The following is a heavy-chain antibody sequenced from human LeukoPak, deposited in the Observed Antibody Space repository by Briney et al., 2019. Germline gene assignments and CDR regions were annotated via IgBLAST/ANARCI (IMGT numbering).Heavy chain of an antibody. J-gene: IGHJ4*02. Sequence: PGGSLRLSCAVSGITLSNYGMSWVRQAPGKGLDWVAGISDSGGSTNYADSVKGRFTVSRDNPKNKLYLQMNSLRAEDTAVYFCAKRGVVIRVILVGFHKEAYYFDSWGQGALVTVSS. D-gene: IGHD3-22*01. V-gene: IGHV3-23*01. CDR2: ISDSGGST. CDR1: GITLSNYG. CDR3: AKRGVVIRVILVGFHKEAYYFDS.